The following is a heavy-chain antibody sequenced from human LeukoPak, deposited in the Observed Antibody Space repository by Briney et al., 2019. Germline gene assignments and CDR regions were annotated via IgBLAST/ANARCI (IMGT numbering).Heavy chain of an antibody. Sequence: GGSLRLSCAASGFTFSSYWMNWVRQTPGKGLEWVANINGDGRDKYYVGSVRGRFTISRDNADNALYLQMNSLRGDDTALYYCARGVDSAIDWWGQGTLVTVSS. J-gene: IGHJ4*02. V-gene: IGHV3-7*01. CDR2: INGDGRDK. CDR1: GFTFSSYW. D-gene: IGHD3-9*01. CDR3: ARGVDSAIDW.